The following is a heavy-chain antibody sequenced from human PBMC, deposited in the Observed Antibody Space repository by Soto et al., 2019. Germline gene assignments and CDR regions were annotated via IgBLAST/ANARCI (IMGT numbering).Heavy chain of an antibody. V-gene: IGHV4-30-2*01. Sequence: QLQLQESGSGLVKPSQTLSLTCAVSGGSISSGGYSWSWIRQPPGKGLEWIGYIYHSGSTYYNPFLKGRVTISVYRSKNQSSLKLSSVTAAVTAVYYCAGGPGVARNFWGQGTLVTVSS. D-gene: IGHD5-12*01. CDR1: GGSISSGGYS. CDR2: IYHSGST. CDR3: AGGPGVARNF. J-gene: IGHJ4*02.